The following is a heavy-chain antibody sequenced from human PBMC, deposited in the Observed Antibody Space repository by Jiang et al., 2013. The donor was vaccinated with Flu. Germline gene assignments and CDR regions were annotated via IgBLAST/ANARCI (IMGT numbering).Heavy chain of an antibody. Sequence: WINTNTGNPTYAQGFTGRFVFSLDTSVSTAYLQISSLKAEDTAVYYCARNNDYGDPHWLYWGQGTLVTVSS. CDR2: INTNTGNP. CDR3: ARNNDYGDPHWLY. J-gene: IGHJ4*02. D-gene: IGHD4-17*01. V-gene: IGHV7-4-1*02.